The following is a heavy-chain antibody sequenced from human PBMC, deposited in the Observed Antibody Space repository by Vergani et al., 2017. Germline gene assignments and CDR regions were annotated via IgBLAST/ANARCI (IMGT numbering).Heavy chain of an antibody. J-gene: IGHJ4*02. CDR3: ARRSGSVCDIFSGTQYFFDF. CDR2: IYRTGRT. Sequence: QVQLQESGPGLVKPSETLSLTCAVSGFSIDNGYYWDWIRQPPGKGLEWIGSIYRTGRTHFNPSLKSRVTIAVDTSNNHFSLRLNSLTAADTAVYYCARRSGSVCDIFSGTQYFFDFWGQGTLVTVSS. D-gene: IGHD3-9*01. V-gene: IGHV4-38-2*01. CDR1: GFSIDNGYY.